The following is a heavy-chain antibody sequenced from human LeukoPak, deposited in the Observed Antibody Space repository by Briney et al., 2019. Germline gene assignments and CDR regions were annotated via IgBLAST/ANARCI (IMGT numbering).Heavy chain of an antibody. CDR1: GFTFSSYG. V-gene: IGHV3-30*02. J-gene: IGHJ4*02. CDR2: IRYDGSNK. D-gene: IGHD1-1*01. Sequence: GGSLRLSCAASGFTFSSYGMHWVRQAPGKGLEWVAFIRYDGSNKYYADSVKGRFTISRDNSKNTLYLQMNSLRAEDTAVYYCAKDFTGTMGGFDYWGQGTLVIVSS. CDR3: AKDFTGTMGGFDY.